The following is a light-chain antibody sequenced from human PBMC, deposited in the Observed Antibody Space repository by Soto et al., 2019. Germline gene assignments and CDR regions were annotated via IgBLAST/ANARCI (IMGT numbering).Light chain of an antibody. J-gene: IGKJ2*01. CDR1: QSVSSDF. Sequence: EIVLTQSPGTLSFSPGEGATLSCRASQSVSSDFLAWYQQKPGQAPRLLIYGASSRATGIPDRFSGSGSGADFTLTVSRLEPEDFEVFYCQQYGTSPPTFGQGTKVDIK. CDR3: QQYGTSPPT. V-gene: IGKV3-20*01. CDR2: GAS.